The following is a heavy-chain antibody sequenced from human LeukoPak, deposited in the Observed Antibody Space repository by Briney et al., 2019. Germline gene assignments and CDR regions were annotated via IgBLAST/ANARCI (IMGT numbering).Heavy chain of an antibody. J-gene: IGHJ4*02. D-gene: IGHD3-22*01. Sequence: PGGSLRLSCAASGFTFSSSAMSWVRQAPGRGLEWVSAISNNGGYTYYADSVKGRFTISRDNSKNTLYLQMNSLRAEDTAVYYCARASYDSSGYYYYVAVCPDYWGQGTLVTVSS. CDR3: ARASYDSSGYYYYVAVCPDY. V-gene: IGHV3-23*01. CDR1: GFTFSSSA. CDR2: ISNNGGYT.